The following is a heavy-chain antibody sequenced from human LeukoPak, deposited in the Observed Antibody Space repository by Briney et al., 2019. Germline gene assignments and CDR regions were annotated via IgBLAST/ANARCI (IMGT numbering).Heavy chain of an antibody. J-gene: IGHJ4*02. D-gene: IGHD3-10*01. CDR1: VGSVSSGSYY. V-gene: IGHV4-61*01. Sequence: PSETLSLTCTVSVGSVSSGSYYWSWIRQPPGKGLEWIGYIYYSGSTNYNPSLKSRVTISVDTSKNQFSLKLSSVTAADTAVYYCARGVGFGELFVLDYWGQGTLVTVSS. CDR2: IYYSGST. CDR3: ARGVGFGELFVLDY.